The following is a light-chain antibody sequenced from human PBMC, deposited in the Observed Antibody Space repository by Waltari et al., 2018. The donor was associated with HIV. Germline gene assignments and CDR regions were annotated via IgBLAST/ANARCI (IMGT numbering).Light chain of an antibody. V-gene: IGLV1-44*01. CDR2: SNN. Sequence: QSVLTQPPSASGTPGQRVPISCSGSSANLRTNTVHWYHPPPGTAPKLLISSNNQRPSGVPDRVSGSKSGTAASLAISGRQAEDEADDYYAGWDDSLNGRGVVFGGGTKLTVL. CDR3: AGWDDSLNGRGVV. J-gene: IGLJ2*01. CDR1: SANLRTNT.